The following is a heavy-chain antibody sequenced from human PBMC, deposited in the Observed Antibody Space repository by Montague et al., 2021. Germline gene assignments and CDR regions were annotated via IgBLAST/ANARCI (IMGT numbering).Heavy chain of an antibody. CDR2: THYNGNT. V-gene: IGHV4-59*01. D-gene: IGHD3-16*01. CDR3: ARDREHTYGRFFHP. Sequence: ETLSLTCTVSGGSISTYHWIWLRQPPGKGLEWIGETHYNGNTNYNYNPSPKSRVTISVDKSNNQFSLKLSSVTAADTAVYYCARDREHTYGRFFHPWGQGTLVTVSS. CDR1: GGSISTYH. J-gene: IGHJ5*02.